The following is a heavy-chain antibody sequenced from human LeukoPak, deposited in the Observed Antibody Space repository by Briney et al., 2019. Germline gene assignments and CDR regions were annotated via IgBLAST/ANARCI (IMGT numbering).Heavy chain of an antibody. V-gene: IGHV4-38-2*02. CDR3: ARARYYYYYMDV. CDR2: IYHSGST. CDR1: GYSISSGYY. J-gene: IGHJ6*03. Sequence: SETLSLTCTVSGYSISSGYYWGWIRPPPGKGLEWIGSIYHSGSTYYNPSLKSRVTISVDTSKNQFSLKLSSVTAADTAVYYCARARYYYYYMDVWGKGTTVTISS.